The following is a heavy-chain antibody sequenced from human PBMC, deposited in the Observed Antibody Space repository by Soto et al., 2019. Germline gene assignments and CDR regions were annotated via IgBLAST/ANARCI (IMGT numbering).Heavy chain of an antibody. Sequence: PGGSLRLSCAASGFPFSSYGMHWVRQAPGKGLEWVAVISYDGSNKYYADSVKGRFTISRDNSKNTLYLQMNSLRAEDTAVYYCAKDLGSSYYYSGMDVWGKGTTVTVSS. D-gene: IGHD6-13*01. CDR2: ISYDGSNK. CDR1: GFPFSSYG. J-gene: IGHJ6*04. CDR3: AKDLGSSYYYSGMDV. V-gene: IGHV3-30*18.